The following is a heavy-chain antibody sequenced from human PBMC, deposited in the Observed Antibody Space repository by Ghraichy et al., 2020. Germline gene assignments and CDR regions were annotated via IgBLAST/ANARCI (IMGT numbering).Heavy chain of an antibody. Sequence: SVKVSCKASGGTFSSYAISWVRQAPGQGLEWMGGIIPIFGTANYAQKFQGRVTITADKSTSTAYMELSSLRSEDTAVYYCARDFAEPRVTMVRGVNSENYYYYGMDVWGQGTSVTVSS. V-gene: IGHV1-69*06. J-gene: IGHJ6*02. CDR3: ARDFAEPRVTMVRGVNSENYYYYGMDV. CDR2: IIPIFGTA. CDR1: GGTFSSYA. D-gene: IGHD3-10*01.